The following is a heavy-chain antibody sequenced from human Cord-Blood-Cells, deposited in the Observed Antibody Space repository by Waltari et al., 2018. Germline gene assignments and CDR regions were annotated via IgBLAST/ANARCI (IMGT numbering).Heavy chain of an antibody. CDR1: GYSIRSGYY. CDR3: ARDRVVPAATVFDY. D-gene: IGHD2-2*01. CDR2: LYHSGST. Sequence: QVQLQESGPGLVKPSETLSLTCAVSGYSIRSGYYWGWIRQPPGKGLEWIGSLYHSGSTDYNPSLKSGVTISVDTYKNEFSLKLSAVTAADTAVYDCARDRVVPAATVFDYWGQGTLVTVSS. V-gene: IGHV4-38-2*02. J-gene: IGHJ4*02.